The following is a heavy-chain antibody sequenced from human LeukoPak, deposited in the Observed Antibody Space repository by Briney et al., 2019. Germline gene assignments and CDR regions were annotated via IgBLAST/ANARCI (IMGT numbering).Heavy chain of an antibody. D-gene: IGHD1-20*01. CDR3: DRALTE. J-gene: IGHJ4*02. V-gene: IGHV3-72*01. CDR1: GFTFRDHS. Sequence: GGSLRLCCAAAGFTFRDHSRDCVRQAPGKGLEWVGRFRNKGNSYTTEYAASVKGRFTISRDDSKNSLYLQMNSLKTEDTAVYYCDRALTEWGQGTLVTVSS. CDR2: FRNKGNSYTT.